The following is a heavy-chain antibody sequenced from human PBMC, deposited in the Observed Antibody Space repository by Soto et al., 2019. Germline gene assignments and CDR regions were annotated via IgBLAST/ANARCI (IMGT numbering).Heavy chain of an antibody. Sequence: EVRLVESGGGLVQPGGSLRLSCAASGFTFSSFWLTWVRQAPGKGLEWVANIKEDGSEIYYVDSVKGRFTTSRDNAKNSLDLQMNSLRVEDTAVYYCARLISGREYGDSIDYWGQGSLVTVSS. J-gene: IGHJ4*02. CDR3: ARLISGREYGDSIDY. CDR2: IKEDGSEI. D-gene: IGHD4-17*01. CDR1: GFTFSSFW. V-gene: IGHV3-7*03.